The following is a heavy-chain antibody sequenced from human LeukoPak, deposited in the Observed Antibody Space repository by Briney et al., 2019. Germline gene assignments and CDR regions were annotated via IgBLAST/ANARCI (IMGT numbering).Heavy chain of an antibody. D-gene: IGHD1-26*01. CDR1: GGTFSSYA. Sequence: SSVKVSCKASGGTFSSYAISWVRQAPGQELEWMGGMIPIFGTANYAQKFQGRVTITADESTSTAYMELSSLRPEDTALYYCARVVGAGATRVRYFDYWGQGTLVTVSS. V-gene: IGHV1-69*01. CDR3: ARVVGAGATRVRYFDY. CDR2: MIPIFGTA. J-gene: IGHJ4*02.